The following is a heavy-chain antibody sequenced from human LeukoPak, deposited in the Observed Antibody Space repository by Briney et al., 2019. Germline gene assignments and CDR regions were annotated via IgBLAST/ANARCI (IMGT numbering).Heavy chain of an antibody. CDR3: ARECIRPNP. J-gene: IGHJ5*02. Sequence: PSETLSLTCSVSGDSVTSSPHYWGWIRQPPGKGLEWIGNTFSTSTLYNASLRSRVSIEVDTSRNQFSLKLTSATAADTAIYYCARECIRPNP. V-gene: IGHV4-61*01. CDR1: GDSVTSSPHY. CDR2: TFSTST.